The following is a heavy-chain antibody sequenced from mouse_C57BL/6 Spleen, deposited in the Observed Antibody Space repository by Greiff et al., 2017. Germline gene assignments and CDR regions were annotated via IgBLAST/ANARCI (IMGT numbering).Heavy chain of an antibody. CDR1: GYSITSGYY. Sequence: EVQLQQSGPGLVKPSQSLSLTCSVTGYSITSGYYWNWIRQFPGNKLERMGYISYDGSNNYNPSLKNLISITRDTSKNQFFLKLNSLTTKDTATYYCASYYCGSNYAMDYWGQGTSVTVSS. V-gene: IGHV3-6*01. D-gene: IGHD1-1*01. CDR2: ISYDGSN. CDR3: ASYYCGSNYAMDY. J-gene: IGHJ4*01.